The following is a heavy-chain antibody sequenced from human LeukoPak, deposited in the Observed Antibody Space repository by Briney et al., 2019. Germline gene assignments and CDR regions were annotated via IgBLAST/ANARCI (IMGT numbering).Heavy chain of an antibody. J-gene: IGHJ4*02. V-gene: IGHV3-48*01. Sequence: GGSLRLSCAASGFIFSSYSMNWVRQAPGKGLEWVSYISSSSSTIYYADSVKGRFTISRDNAKNSLYLQMNSLRAEDTAVYYCARADEMAADDYWGQGTLVTVSS. CDR2: ISSSSSTI. CDR3: ARADEMAADDY. CDR1: GFIFSSYS. D-gene: IGHD5-24*01.